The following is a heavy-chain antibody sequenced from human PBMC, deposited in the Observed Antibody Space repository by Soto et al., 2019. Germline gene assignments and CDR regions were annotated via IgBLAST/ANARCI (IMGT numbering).Heavy chain of an antibody. J-gene: IGHJ5*02. D-gene: IGHD6-6*01. CDR1: GGSFSGYY. CDR2: INHSGST. V-gene: IGHV4-34*01. CDR3: ARANRRAALGWFDP. Sequence: SETLSLTCAVYGGSFSGYYWSWIRQPPGKGLEWIGEINHSGSTNYNPSLKSRVTISVDTSKNQFSLKLSSVTAADTAVYYCARANRRAALGWFDPWGQGTLVTVSS.